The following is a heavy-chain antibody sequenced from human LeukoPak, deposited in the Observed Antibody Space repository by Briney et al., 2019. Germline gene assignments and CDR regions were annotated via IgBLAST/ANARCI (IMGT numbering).Heavy chain of an antibody. CDR3: TTSLTGGIGYEGLFDY. V-gene: IGHV3-15*01. Sequence: GGSLRLSCAASGFTFTSAWMSWVRQAPGKGLEYIGRIKSESDGGTTDYAAPVKGRFTISRDDSENTLYLQMNSLMAEDAAVYYCTTSLTGGIGYEGLFDYWGQGTLVTVSS. D-gene: IGHD3-16*01. CDR1: GFTFTSAW. CDR2: IKSESDGGTT. J-gene: IGHJ4*02.